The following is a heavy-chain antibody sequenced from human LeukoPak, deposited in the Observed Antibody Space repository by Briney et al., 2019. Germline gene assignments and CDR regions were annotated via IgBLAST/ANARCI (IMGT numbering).Heavy chain of an antibody. Sequence: GGTLRLSCAASGFIFSSYGMSWVRQAPGKGLEWVSAISGSGGSTYYADSVKGRFTISRDNSKNTLYLQMNSLRAEDTAVYYCARMRAVGATKKFDYWGQGTLVTVSS. D-gene: IGHD1-26*01. CDR1: GFIFSSYG. J-gene: IGHJ4*02. V-gene: IGHV3-23*01. CDR3: ARMRAVGATKKFDY. CDR2: ISGSGGST.